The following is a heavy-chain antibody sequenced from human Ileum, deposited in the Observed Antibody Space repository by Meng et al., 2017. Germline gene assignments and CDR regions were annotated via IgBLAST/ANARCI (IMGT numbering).Heavy chain of an antibody. V-gene: IGHV3-15*01. J-gene: IGHJ1*01. D-gene: IGHD3-10*01. CDR2: LKSKTDGGTT. CDR1: GFTLTNAW. Sequence: VELGGGLVDPWVSIRLSCASSGFTLTNAWMSWVRQAPGKGLEWVGRLKSKTDGGTTDYAAPVKGRFTISRDDSKNTLYLQMNSLETEDTAVYYCTTGDYGSGSYPFQHWGQGTLVTVAS. CDR3: TTGDYGSGSYPFQH.